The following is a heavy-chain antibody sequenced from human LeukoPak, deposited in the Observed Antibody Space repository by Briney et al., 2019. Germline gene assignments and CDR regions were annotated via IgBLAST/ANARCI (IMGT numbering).Heavy chain of an antibody. D-gene: IGHD3-3*01. CDR1: GFTFDTNA. CDR3: AKGTVRFLEWGQRGYFDY. Sequence: GGSLRLSCAASGFTFDTNAMSWVRQAPGKGLEWVSAFSAGGDLTYYADSVKGRFTISRDNSKNTLYLQMNSVRVEDTAVYYCAKGTVRFLEWGQRGYFDYWGQGTLVTVSS. V-gene: IGHV3-23*01. J-gene: IGHJ4*02. CDR2: FSAGGDLT.